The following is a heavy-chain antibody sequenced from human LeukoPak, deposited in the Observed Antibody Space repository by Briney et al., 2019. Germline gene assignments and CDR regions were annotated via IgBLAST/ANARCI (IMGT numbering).Heavy chain of an antibody. V-gene: IGHV4-34*01. Sequence: KPSETLSLTCAAYGGSFSGYYWSLIRQPPGKGLEWIGEINHSGSAKYNPSLKSRVTVSVDTSKNQFSLKLNSVTAADAAVYYCAAQWLTGRVMTAWGQGTLVTVSS. CDR1: GGSFSGYY. CDR3: AAQWLTGRVMTA. D-gene: IGHD6-19*01. CDR2: INHSGSA. J-gene: IGHJ5*02.